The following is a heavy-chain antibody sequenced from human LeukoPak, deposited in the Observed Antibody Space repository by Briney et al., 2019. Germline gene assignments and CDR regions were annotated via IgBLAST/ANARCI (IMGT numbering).Heavy chain of an antibody. J-gene: IGHJ3*02. V-gene: IGHV1-8*03. CDR3: VRIDYSNAFDI. Sequence: ASVNVSCKASGYTFTSDGISWVRQAPGQGLEWMGWMNPKTGNTGSAQKLQGRVTITGNTSISTAYMELSSLRSEDTAVYYCVRIDYSNAFDIWGQGTMVTVSS. D-gene: IGHD4-11*01. CDR1: GYTFTSDG. CDR2: MNPKTGNT.